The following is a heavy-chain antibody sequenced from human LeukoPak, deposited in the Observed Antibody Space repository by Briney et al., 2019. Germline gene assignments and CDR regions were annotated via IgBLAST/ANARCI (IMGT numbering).Heavy chain of an antibody. V-gene: IGHV1-46*01. CDR1: GYTFTSYY. J-gene: IGHJ4*02. CDR3: ARFHSSLHTAGDY. Sequence: RASVKVPCKASGYTFTSYYMHWVRQAPGQGLEWMGIINPSGGGTSYAQNFQGRVTMTRDTSTSTVYMELSSLKSEDTAVYYCARFHSSLHTAGDYWGQGTLVTVSS. D-gene: IGHD5-18*01. CDR2: INPSGGGT.